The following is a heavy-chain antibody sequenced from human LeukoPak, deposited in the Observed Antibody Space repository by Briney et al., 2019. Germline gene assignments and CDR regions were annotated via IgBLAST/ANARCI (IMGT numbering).Heavy chain of an antibody. Sequence: GESLKISCKGSGYSFTTYWIAWVRQVPGKGLEWMGIIHPRDSDIRYNPPFQGQVTISADKSISTAYLQWSSLKASDTAMYYCARQGSFDAFDIWGQGTMVTVSS. D-gene: IGHD1-26*01. V-gene: IGHV5-51*01. J-gene: IGHJ3*02. CDR3: ARQGSFDAFDI. CDR1: GYSFTTYW. CDR2: IHPRDSDI.